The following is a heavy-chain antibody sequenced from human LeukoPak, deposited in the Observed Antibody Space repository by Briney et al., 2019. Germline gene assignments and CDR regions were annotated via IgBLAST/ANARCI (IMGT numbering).Heavy chain of an antibody. V-gene: IGHV3-7*05. Sequence: GGSLRLSCAASGFTFSNFWMSWVRQAPGKGLEWVANINLDESKKYYVDSAKGRFTISRDKAKNSLYLQMDSLRAEDTAVYYCARETSGGPDYWGQGTLVTVSS. CDR1: GFTFSNFW. CDR2: INLDESKK. J-gene: IGHJ4*02. CDR3: ARETSGGPDY.